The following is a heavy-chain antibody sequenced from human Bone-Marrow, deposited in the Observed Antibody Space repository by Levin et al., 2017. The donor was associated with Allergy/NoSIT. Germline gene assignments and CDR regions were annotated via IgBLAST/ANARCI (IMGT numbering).Heavy chain of an antibody. Sequence: HPGGSLRLSCAASGFTFNGYTMAWVRQAPGKGLEWVSTISETGGRTYYADSVKGRFTISRDNSKNTLYLQMNGLRADDTAVYFCVKDLWVDWGQGTLVTVSS. CDR3: VKDLWVD. D-gene: IGHD1-26*01. CDR2: ISETGGRT. CDR1: GFTFNGYT. J-gene: IGHJ4*02. V-gene: IGHV3-23*01.